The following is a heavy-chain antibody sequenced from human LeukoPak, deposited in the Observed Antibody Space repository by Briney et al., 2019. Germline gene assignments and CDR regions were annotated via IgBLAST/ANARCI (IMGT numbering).Heavy chain of an antibody. D-gene: IGHD3-10*01. Sequence: GGSLRLSCAVSGLTFSTYWMHWVRQAPGKGLVWVSRIESDGSSTGYADSVKGRFTISRDNAKNTMHLQMNSLRAEDTAVYYCARGYGSGSYMAFDIWGQGTMVTVSS. V-gene: IGHV3-74*01. CDR1: GLTFSTYW. J-gene: IGHJ3*02. CDR3: ARGYGSGSYMAFDI. CDR2: IESDGSST.